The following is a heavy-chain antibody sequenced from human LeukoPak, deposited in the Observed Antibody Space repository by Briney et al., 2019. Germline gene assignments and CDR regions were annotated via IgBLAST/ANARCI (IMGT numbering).Heavy chain of an antibody. Sequence: KPSETLSLTCTVSGGSISSSSYFWGWIRQPPGKGLEWIGSIYYSGSTYYNPSLKSRVTISVDMSKNQFSMKLSSVTAADTAVYYCAREGGAYRSGWYYYYYYMDVWGKGTTVTVSS. CDR2: IYYSGST. CDR3: AREGGAYRSGWYYYYYYMDV. J-gene: IGHJ6*03. D-gene: IGHD6-19*01. CDR1: GGSISSSSYF. V-gene: IGHV4-39*02.